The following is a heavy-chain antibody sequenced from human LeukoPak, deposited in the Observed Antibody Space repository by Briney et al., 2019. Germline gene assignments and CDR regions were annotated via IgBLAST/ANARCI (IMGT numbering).Heavy chain of an antibody. V-gene: IGHV3-7*01. D-gene: IGHD3-10*01. CDR2: TNQDGSEK. Sequence: PGGSLRLSCVGSGFTFGHYWMSWVRQAPGKGLEWVANTNQDGSEKYYVDAVKGRFTISRDNAKNSVYLQMNNLGAEDTAVYYCARDVYGSGTWGQGNLVTVSS. CDR1: GFTFGHYW. CDR3: ARDVYGSGT. J-gene: IGHJ4*02.